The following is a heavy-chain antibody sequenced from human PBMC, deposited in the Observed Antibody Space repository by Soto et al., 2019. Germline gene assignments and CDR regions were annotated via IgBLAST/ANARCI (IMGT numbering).Heavy chain of an antibody. J-gene: IGHJ6*03. Sequence: GASVKVSCKASGGSFRTYAIAWVRQVPGQGLEWMGGIVPLFNTPNYAQKFQGRVTITADESLNTAYVELSSLRPDDTAVYYCAGPPGGGRFLQYLEVGGKGPRVP. CDR3: AGPPGGGRFLQYLEV. CDR2: IVPLFNTP. V-gene: IGHV1-69*13. CDR1: GGSFRTYA. D-gene: IGHD3-16*01.